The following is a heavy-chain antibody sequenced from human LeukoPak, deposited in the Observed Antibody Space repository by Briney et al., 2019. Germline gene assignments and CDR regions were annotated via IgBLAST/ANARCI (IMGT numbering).Heavy chain of an antibody. D-gene: IGHD2-21*01. J-gene: IGHJ4*02. V-gene: IGHV4-30-4*01. Sequence: PSQTLSLTCTVSGGSISSGDYYWSWIRPPPGKGLEWLGYIYYSGSTYYTPPLKSRVTISVDTSKNQFSLKLSSVTAADTAVYYCARDLWNYFDYWGQGTLVTVSS. CDR3: ARDLWNYFDY. CDR2: IYYSGST. CDR1: GGSISSGDYY.